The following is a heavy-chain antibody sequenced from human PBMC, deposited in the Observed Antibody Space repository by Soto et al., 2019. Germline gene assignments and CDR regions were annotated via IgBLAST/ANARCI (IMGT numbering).Heavy chain of an antibody. CDR1: EDTFTGYY. V-gene: IGHV1-69*13. J-gene: IGHJ4*02. CDR2: IIPDFGTT. D-gene: IGHD6-19*01. Sequence: SVKVSCKAPEDTFTGYYMHWVRQAPGQGLEWMGGIIPDFGTTNYAQRFQGRVSITADGSPNTAFMELTTLTAGDTAVYYCARSHSTTPVAVAGPDYYFGLWGRGTLVTVSS. CDR3: ARSHSTTPVAVAGPDYYFGL.